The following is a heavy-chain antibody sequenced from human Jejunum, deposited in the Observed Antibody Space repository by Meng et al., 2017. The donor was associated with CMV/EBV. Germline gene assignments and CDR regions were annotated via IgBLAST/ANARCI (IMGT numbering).Heavy chain of an antibody. CDR1: GYTFTNYV. D-gene: IGHD1-26*01. J-gene: IGHJ4*02. CDR3: ARVEVGITSGDY. V-gene: IGHV1-18*01. Sequence: QSGSQVKTPLSPLNAPCNSSGYTFTNYVITSVRQAPGQRLELMRCIIAYNGNINYAQTLQGRVTMTTDTSTSTAYMELRSLRSDDTAVYYCARVEVGITSGDYWGQGTLVTVSS. CDR2: IIAYNGNI.